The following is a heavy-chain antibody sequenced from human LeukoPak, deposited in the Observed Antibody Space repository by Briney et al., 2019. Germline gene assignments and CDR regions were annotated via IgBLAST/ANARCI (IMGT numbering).Heavy chain of an antibody. CDR2: IKQDGSVK. CDR3: AADGLFGYFDY. J-gene: IGHJ4*02. V-gene: IGHV3-7*03. D-gene: IGHD2-21*01. CDR1: GFTFSGYW. Sequence: GGSLRLSCAASGFTFSGYWMHWVRQAPGKGLEWVANIKQDGSVKYYVDSVKGRFTISRDNAKNSLFLQMNSLRAEDTAVYYCAADGLFGYFDYWGQGTLVTVSS.